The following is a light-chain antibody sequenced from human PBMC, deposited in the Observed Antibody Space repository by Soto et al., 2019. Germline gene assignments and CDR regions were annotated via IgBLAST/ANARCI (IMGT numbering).Light chain of an antibody. CDR1: TSDVGTYNL. CDR3: RSYAGSNNLYV. J-gene: IGLJ1*01. Sequence: QSALTQPASVSGSPGQSITISCTGTTSDVGTYNLVSWYQQHPGKAPKLMIYEVSQRPSGVPDRFSGSKSGNTASLTVSGLQAEDEADYYCRSYAGSNNLYVFGTGTKLTVL. V-gene: IGLV2-14*02. CDR2: EVS.